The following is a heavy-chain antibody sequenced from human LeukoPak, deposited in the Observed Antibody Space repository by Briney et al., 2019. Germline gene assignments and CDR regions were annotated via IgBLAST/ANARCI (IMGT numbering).Heavy chain of an antibody. J-gene: IGHJ5*02. D-gene: IGHD5/OR15-5a*01. V-gene: IGHV4-59*08. CDR3: ARHADPLSTHWSDP. CDR2: IYYSGNT. Sequence: SETLSLTCTVSGGSISSYYWSWIRQPPGKGLEGFGYIYYSGNTYYNPSLRSGVTISADASKNQFSLKLSSVTAADTAVYYCARHADPLSTHWSDPWGQGTLVTVSS. CDR1: GGSISSYY.